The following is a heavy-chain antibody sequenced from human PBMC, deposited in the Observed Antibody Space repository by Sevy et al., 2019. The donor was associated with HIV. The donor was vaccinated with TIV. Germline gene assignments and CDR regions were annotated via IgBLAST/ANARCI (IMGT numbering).Heavy chain of an antibody. V-gene: IGHV4-39*01. D-gene: IGHD3-16*01. Sequence: SETLSLTCTVSGDSISNSRYYWGWIRQPPGKGLEWIGSVYYSGSTYYNPSLKSRVTLSIDTSKNQFLLKVNSVTATDTAVYYCANRPLTLISTPDSWGQGTLVTVSS. CDR2: VYYSGST. CDR3: ANRPLTLISTPDS. J-gene: IGHJ4*02. CDR1: GDSISNSRYY.